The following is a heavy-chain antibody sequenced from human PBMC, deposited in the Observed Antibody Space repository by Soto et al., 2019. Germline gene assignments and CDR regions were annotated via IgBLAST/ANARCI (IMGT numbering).Heavy chain of an antibody. CDR1: GGSISSGGYS. Sequence: QLQLQESGSGLVKPSQTLSLTCAVSGGSISSGGYSWSWIRQPPGKGLEWIGYIYHSGSTYYNPSLKSRVTISVDRSKNQFSLKLSSVTAADTAVYYCARQGGGSQYSGSYYFDYWGQGTLVTVSS. CDR3: ARQGGGSQYSGSYYFDY. V-gene: IGHV4-30-2*01. J-gene: IGHJ4*02. D-gene: IGHD1-26*01. CDR2: IYHSGST.